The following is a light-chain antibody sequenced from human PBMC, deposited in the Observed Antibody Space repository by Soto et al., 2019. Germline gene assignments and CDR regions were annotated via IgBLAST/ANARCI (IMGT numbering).Light chain of an antibody. CDR1: SSDVGGYSY. Sequence: QSVLTQPASVSGSPGQSITISRTGTSSDVGGYSYVSWYQHHPGKAPKLIIFDVSNRPSGISNRFSGSKSGNTASLTISGLQAEDEADYYCISYTSSSPYVFGTGTKVTVL. V-gene: IGLV2-14*03. J-gene: IGLJ1*01. CDR2: DVS. CDR3: ISYTSSSPYV.